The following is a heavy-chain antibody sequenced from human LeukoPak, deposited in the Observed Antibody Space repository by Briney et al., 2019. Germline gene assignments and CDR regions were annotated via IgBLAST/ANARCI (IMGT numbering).Heavy chain of an antibody. CDR2: IIPIFGTA. CDR3: ASVWVPAAIRPYYYSYMDV. Sequence: GASVKVSCKASGGTFSSYAISWVRQAPGQGLEWMGGIIPIFGTANYAQKFQGRVTITTDESTSTDYMELSSLRSEDTAVYYCASVWVPAAIRPYYYSYMDVWGKGTTVTVSS. D-gene: IGHD2-2*01. V-gene: IGHV1-69*05. CDR1: GGTFSSYA. J-gene: IGHJ6*03.